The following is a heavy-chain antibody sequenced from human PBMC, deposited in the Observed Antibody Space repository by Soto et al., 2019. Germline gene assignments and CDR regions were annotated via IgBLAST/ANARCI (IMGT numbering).Heavy chain of an antibody. CDR3: ARLGGRYGDYPVVFDY. V-gene: IGHV4-59*01. D-gene: IGHD4-17*01. J-gene: IGHJ4*02. Sequence: SETLSLTCTVSGGSISSYYWSWIRQPPGKGLEWIGYIYYSGSTNYNPSLKSRVTISVDTSKNQFSLKLSSVTAADTAVYYCARLGGRYGDYPVVFDYWGQGTLVTVSS. CDR1: GGSISSYY. CDR2: IYYSGST.